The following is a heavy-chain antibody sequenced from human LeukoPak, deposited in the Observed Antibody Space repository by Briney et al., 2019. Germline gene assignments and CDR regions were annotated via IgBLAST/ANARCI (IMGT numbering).Heavy chain of an antibody. V-gene: IGHV3-21*04. Sequence: PGGSLRLSCAASGFTFSSYSMNWVRQAPGKGLEWVSPISSSSSYIYYADSVKGRFTTSRDNSKNSLYLQMNSLRAEDTAVYYCAKSSGRYSSSWYGGGYYYYYMDVWGKGTTVTISS. CDR2: ISSSSSYI. D-gene: IGHD6-13*01. CDR1: GFTFSSYS. J-gene: IGHJ6*03. CDR3: AKSSGRYSSSWYGGGYYYYYMDV.